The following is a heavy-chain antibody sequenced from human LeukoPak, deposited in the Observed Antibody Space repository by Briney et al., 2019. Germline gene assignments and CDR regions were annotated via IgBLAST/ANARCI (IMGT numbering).Heavy chain of an antibody. CDR3: ARERSSGLAF. V-gene: IGHV4-4*07. J-gene: IGHJ4*02. CDR1: GDSTSGYY. D-gene: IGHD6-19*01. Sequence: SETLSLTCTVPGDSTSGYYWSWIRQPAEKGLEWIGRIYSSGSANYNPSLKSRVTMSLDTSKKQFYLQMNSVTAADTAIYYCARERSSGLAFWGQGALVTVSS. CDR2: IYSSGSA.